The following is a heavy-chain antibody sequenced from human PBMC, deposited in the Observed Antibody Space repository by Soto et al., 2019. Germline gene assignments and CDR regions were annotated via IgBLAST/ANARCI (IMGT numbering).Heavy chain of an antibody. CDR1: GFTFSSYA. J-gene: IGHJ4*02. Sequence: HPGGSLRLSCAASGFTFSSYAMSWVRQAPGKGLEWVSAISGSGGSTYYADSVKGRFTISRDNSKNTLYLQMNSLRAEDTAVYYCAKDPLPKSYYYDSSGYYDYWGQGTLVTVSS. D-gene: IGHD3-22*01. CDR3: AKDPLPKSYYYDSSGYYDY. CDR2: ISGSGGST. V-gene: IGHV3-23*01.